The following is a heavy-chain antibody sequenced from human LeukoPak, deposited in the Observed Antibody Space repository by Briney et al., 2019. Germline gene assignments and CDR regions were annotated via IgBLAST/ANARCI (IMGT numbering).Heavy chain of an antibody. Sequence: GGSLRLSCAASGFTFSSYAMHWVRQAPGKGLEYVSAISSNGGSTYYANSVKGRFTISRDNSKNTLYLQMGSLRAEDMAVYYCARPRYSSLTLCAFDIWGQGTMVTVSS. CDR3: ARPRYSSLTLCAFDI. CDR2: ISSNGGST. J-gene: IGHJ3*02. V-gene: IGHV3-64*01. CDR1: GFTFSSYA. D-gene: IGHD6-13*01.